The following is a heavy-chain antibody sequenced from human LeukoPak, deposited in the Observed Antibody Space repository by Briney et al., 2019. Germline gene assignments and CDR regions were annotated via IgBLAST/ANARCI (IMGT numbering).Heavy chain of an antibody. D-gene: IGHD3-10*01. V-gene: IGHV4-59*01. CDR1: GGSISSYY. J-gene: IGHJ4*02. Sequence: TTSETLSLTCTVSGGSISSYYWSWIRQPPGKGLEWIGYIYYSGSTNYNPSLKSRVTISVDTSKNQFSLKLSSVTAADTAVYYCARVPPYGSGTIDYWGQGTLVTVSS. CDR2: IYYSGST. CDR3: ARVPPYGSGTIDY.